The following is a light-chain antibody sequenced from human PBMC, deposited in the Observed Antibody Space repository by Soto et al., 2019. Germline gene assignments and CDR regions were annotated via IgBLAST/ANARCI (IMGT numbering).Light chain of an antibody. CDR3: QSSDNRPETSYV. CDR1: SSNIGAGYA. J-gene: IGLJ1*01. CDR2: DNT. Sequence: QSVLTQPPSVSGAPGQTITISCSGTSSNIGAGYAVHWYQRLPGTAPKLLIYDNTNRPSGVPDRFSGSRSGASASLAITGLQADDEGEYYCQSSDNRPETSYVFGSGNKVTVL. V-gene: IGLV1-40*01.